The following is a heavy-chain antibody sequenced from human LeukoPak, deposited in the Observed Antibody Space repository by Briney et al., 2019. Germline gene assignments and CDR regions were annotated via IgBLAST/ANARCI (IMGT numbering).Heavy chain of an antibody. J-gene: IGHJ4*02. CDR2: ISSTSTYI. CDR1: GFTFSSYT. V-gene: IGHV3-21*01. D-gene: IGHD3-10*01. Sequence: GGSLRLSCAASGFTFSSYTMSWVRQAPGKGLEWVSSISSTSTYIYYADSVKGRFTISRDNAKISLSLQMNSLRDEDTAVYYCATMGDYWGQGTLVTVSP. CDR3: ATMGDY.